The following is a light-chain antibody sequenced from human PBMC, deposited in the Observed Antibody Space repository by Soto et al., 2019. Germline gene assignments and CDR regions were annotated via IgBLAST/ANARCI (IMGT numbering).Light chain of an antibody. CDR2: GNS. CDR3: QSYDSSLSDGDV. J-gene: IGLJ1*01. CDR1: SSNIGAGYD. V-gene: IGLV1-40*01. Sequence: SVLPRAASVSGSPGQMVTLSCPGSSSNIGAGYDVHWYQQLPGTAPKLLIYGNSNRPSGVPDRFSGSKSGTSASLAITGLQAEDEADYYCQSYDSSLSDGDVFGTGTKVTVL.